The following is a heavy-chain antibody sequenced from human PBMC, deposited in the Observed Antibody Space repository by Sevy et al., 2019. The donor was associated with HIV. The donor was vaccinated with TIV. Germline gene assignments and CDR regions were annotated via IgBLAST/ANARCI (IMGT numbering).Heavy chain of an antibody. V-gene: IGHV3-23*01. CDR3: AKAGGPQHTAMVTIFDY. D-gene: IGHD5-18*01. Sequence: GGSLRLSCAASGFTFSSYAMSWVRQAPGKGLEWVSAISGSGGSTYYADSVKGRFTISRDNSSNTPYLQMNSLRAEDTAVYYCAKAGGPQHTAMVTIFDYWGQGTLVTVSS. CDR1: GFTFSSYA. CDR2: ISGSGGST. J-gene: IGHJ4*02.